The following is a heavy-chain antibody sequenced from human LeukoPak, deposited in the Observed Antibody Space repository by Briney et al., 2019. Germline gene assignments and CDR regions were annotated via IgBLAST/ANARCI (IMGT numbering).Heavy chain of an antibody. CDR3: AKEESQWLVRPGFDY. CDR1: GFTFSSYS. D-gene: IGHD6-19*01. J-gene: IGHJ4*02. CDR2: ISYDGSNK. V-gene: IGHV3-30*18. Sequence: GGSLRLSCAASGFTFSSYSMNWVRQAPGKGLEWVAVISYDGSNKYYADSVKGRFTISRDNSKNTLYLQMNSLRAEDTAVYYCAKEESQWLVRPGFDYWGQGTLVTVSS.